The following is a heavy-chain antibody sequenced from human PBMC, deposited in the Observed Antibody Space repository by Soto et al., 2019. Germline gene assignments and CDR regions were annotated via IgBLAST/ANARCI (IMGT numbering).Heavy chain of an antibody. V-gene: IGHV3-7*01. D-gene: IGHD2-15*01. CDR2: IKKDGSQK. Sequence: EVQLVESGGDLVQPGGSLRLSCAASGFTFSHYWMTWVRQAPGKGLEWVANIKKDGSQKNYVYSVKGRFTVSRDNAKNSQYLPMNSIRAEETSMDDCERAGSEVDYCRHVTMVIVSS. CDR3: ERAGSEVDY. J-gene: IGHJ4*01. CDR1: GFTFSHYW.